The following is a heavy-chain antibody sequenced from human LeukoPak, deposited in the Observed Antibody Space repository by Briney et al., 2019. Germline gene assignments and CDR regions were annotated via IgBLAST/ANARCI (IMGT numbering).Heavy chain of an antibody. V-gene: IGHV3-30*02. Sequence: SGGSLRLSCAASGFTFSNYGMHWVRRAPGKGLEWVAFIRYDGSNTYYADSVKDRFTISRDNSKNTLYLQMNSLRAEDTAVYYCASVDFGCSGGSCYPFDYWGQGTLVTVSS. D-gene: IGHD2-15*01. J-gene: IGHJ4*02. CDR3: ASVDFGCSGGSCYPFDY. CDR1: GFTFSNYG. CDR2: IRYDGSNT.